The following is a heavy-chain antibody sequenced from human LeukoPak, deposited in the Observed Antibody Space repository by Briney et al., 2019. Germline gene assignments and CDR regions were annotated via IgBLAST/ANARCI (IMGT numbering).Heavy chain of an antibody. Sequence: SGPTLVNPTETLTLTCTVSGFSLSNARMGVSWIRQPPGKSLERLAHIFSNDEKSYSTSLKSRLTISQDTSKSQVVLTMTTMDPVDTATYYCARIVHPASSGSGSSHGQLDYWGQGTLVTVSS. CDR3: ARIVHPASSGSGSSHGQLDY. V-gene: IGHV2-26*01. CDR1: GFSLSNARMG. CDR2: IFSNDEK. D-gene: IGHD3-10*01. J-gene: IGHJ4*02.